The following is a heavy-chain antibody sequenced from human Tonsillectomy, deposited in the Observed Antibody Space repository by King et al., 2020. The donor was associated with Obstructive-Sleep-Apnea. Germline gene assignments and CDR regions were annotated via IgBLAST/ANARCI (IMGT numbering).Heavy chain of an antibody. CDR3: AKGYDSSGPLSY. D-gene: IGHD3-22*01. CDR1: GFTFSSYG. Sequence: VQLVESGGGVVQPGRSLRLSCAASGFTFSSYGMHWVRQAPGKGLEWVAVIWYDGSNKYYADSVKGRFTISRDNSKNTLYLQMNSLRVEDTAVYYCAKGYDSSGPLSYWGQGTLVTVSS. J-gene: IGHJ4*02. V-gene: IGHV3-33*06. CDR2: IWYDGSNK.